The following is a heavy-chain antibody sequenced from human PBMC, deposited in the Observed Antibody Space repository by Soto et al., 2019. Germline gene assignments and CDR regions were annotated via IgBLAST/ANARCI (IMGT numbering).Heavy chain of an antibody. V-gene: IGHV3-23*01. CDR2: ISGSGGST. J-gene: IGHJ4*02. CDR1: GFTFSSYA. D-gene: IGHD3-22*01. Sequence: GGSLRLSCAASGFTFSSYAISWVRQAPGKGLEWVSAISGSGGSTYYADSVKGRFTISRDNSKNTLYLQMNSLRAEDTAVYYCAKDMAPSYYYDSSGYSTFFDYWGQGTLVTVSS. CDR3: AKDMAPSYYYDSSGYSTFFDY.